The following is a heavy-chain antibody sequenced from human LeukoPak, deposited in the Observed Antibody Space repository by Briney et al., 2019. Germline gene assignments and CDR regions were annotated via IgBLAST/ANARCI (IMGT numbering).Heavy chain of an antibody. Sequence: QPGGSLRLSCAASGFTFSSYAMSWVRQAPGKGLEWVSAISGSGGSTYYADSVKGRFTISRDNSKNTLYLQMNSLRAEDMAVYYCAKDPIPRYCSSTSCYRGFYFDYWGQGTLVTVSS. V-gene: IGHV3-23*01. D-gene: IGHD2-2*01. J-gene: IGHJ4*02. CDR3: AKDPIPRYCSSTSCYRGFYFDY. CDR1: GFTFSSYA. CDR2: ISGSGGST.